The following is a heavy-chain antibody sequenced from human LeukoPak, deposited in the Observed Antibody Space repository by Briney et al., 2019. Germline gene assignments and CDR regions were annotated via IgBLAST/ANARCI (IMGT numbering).Heavy chain of an antibody. V-gene: IGHV3-23*01. CDR2: ISGSGGST. CDR1: GFTFSSYA. D-gene: IGHD3-10*01. CDR3: AKAPPMVRGVPPTYYFDY. Sequence: GGSLRLSCAASGFTFSSYAMSWVRQAPGKGLEWVSAISGSGGSTYYADSVKGRFTISRDNSKNTLYLQMNSLRAGDTAVYYCAKAPPMVRGVPPTYYFDYWGQGTLVTVSS. J-gene: IGHJ4*02.